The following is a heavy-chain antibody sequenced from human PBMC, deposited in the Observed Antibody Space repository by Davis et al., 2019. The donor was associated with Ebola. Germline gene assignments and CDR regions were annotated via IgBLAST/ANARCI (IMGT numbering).Heavy chain of an antibody. Sequence: GESLKISCAASGFTFSDYYMSWIRQAPGKGLEWVSYISSSGSTIYYADSVKGRFTISRDNAKNSLYLQMNSLRAEETAVYYCARVLRFRELLKHYYYYYGMDVWGQGTTVTVSS. CDR3: ARVLRFRELLKHYYYYYGMDV. CDR1: GFTFSDYY. V-gene: IGHV3-11*01. J-gene: IGHJ6*02. D-gene: IGHD3-10*01. CDR2: ISSSGSTI.